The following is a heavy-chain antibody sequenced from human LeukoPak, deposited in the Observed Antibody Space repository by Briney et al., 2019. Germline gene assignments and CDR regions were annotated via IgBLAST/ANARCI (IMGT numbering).Heavy chain of an antibody. CDR3: ARYLVFGGSGFDDALHI. D-gene: IGHD3-22*01. Sequence: SETLSLTCTVSGDSISPHYWIWVRQPPGKGLEWLGYIYYNGATDYNPSVKSRVTFSVDTSKNQFSLNLRFVTAADTAVYYCARYLVFGGSGFDDALHIWGQGTVVTVSP. CDR2: IYYNGAT. V-gene: IGHV4-59*11. J-gene: IGHJ3*02. CDR1: GDSISPHY.